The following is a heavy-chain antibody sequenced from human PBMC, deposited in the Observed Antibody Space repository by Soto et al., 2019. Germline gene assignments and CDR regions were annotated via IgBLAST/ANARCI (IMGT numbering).Heavy chain of an antibody. V-gene: IGHV1-69*06. Sequence: SVKVSCKASGSAFSSYAISWVRQAPGQGLEWMGGIIPIFGTANYAQKFQGRVTITADKSISTAYLQWSSLKASDTAMYYCARQGRSGYYGMDVWGQGTTVTVSS. CDR2: IIPIFGTA. CDR3: ARQGRSGYYGMDV. J-gene: IGHJ6*02. CDR1: GSAFSSYA.